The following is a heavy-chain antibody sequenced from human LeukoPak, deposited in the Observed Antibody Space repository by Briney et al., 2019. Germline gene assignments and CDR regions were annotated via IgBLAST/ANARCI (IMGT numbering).Heavy chain of an antibody. Sequence: GSLRLSCAASGFTFSNYEMNWVRQPPGKGLEWIGEIYHSGSTNYNPSLKSRVTISVDKSKNQFSLKLSSVTAADTAVYYCARIYGSGSSFKFDPWGQGTLVTVSS. J-gene: IGHJ5*02. CDR3: ARIYGSGSSFKFDP. CDR1: GFTFSNYEM. V-gene: IGHV4-4*02. CDR2: IYHSGST. D-gene: IGHD3-10*01.